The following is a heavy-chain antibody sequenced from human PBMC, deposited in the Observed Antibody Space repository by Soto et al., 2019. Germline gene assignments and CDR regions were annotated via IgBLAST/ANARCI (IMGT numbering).Heavy chain of an antibody. J-gene: IGHJ6*02. CDR2: ISAYNGNT. D-gene: IGHD3-22*01. V-gene: IGHV1-18*01. CDR1: GYTFTSYG. CDR3: ARDQEGYYDSSGYYLDKYYYDMDV. Sequence: ASAKVSCRASGYTFTSYGISWVRQAPGQGREWMGWISAYNGNTKYAQKLQGRVTMTTDISTSTAYMELRSLRSDDTAVYYCARDQEGYYDSSGYYLDKYYYDMDVWGQGTTVTVSS.